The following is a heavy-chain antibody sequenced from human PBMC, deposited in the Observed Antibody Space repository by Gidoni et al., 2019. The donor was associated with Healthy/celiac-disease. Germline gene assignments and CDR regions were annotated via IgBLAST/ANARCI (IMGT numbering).Heavy chain of an antibody. V-gene: IGHV4-61*02. D-gene: IGHD6-19*01. Sequence: QVQLQESGPGLVKPSQTLSLTCTVSGGPISSGSYYWGWIRQPAGKGLEWIGRIYTSGSTNYNPSLKSRVTISVDTSKNQFSLKLSSVTAADTAVYYCARGIAVAGSPSGSMDVWGQGTTVTVSS. CDR2: IYTSGST. CDR3: ARGIAVAGSPSGSMDV. CDR1: GGPISSGSYY. J-gene: IGHJ6*02.